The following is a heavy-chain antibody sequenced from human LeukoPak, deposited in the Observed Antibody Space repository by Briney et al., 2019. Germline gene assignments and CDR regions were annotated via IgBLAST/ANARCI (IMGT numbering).Heavy chain of an antibody. J-gene: IGHJ6*02. CDR2: IQYDGSGR. CDR1: GFTSTRFG. CDR3: ARGLNYGLDV. Sequence: PGGSLRLSCATSGFTSTRFGLHWVRQAPGKGLEWVAFIQYDGSGRYADSVKGRFTISRDNYKNTVYLQMNSLRVEDMAVFYCARGLNYGLDVWGQGTTVTVSS. V-gene: IGHV3-30*02.